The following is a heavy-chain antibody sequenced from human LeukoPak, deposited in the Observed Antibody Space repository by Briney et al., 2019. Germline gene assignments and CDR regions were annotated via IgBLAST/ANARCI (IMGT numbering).Heavy chain of an antibody. CDR1: GGSFSGYY. Sequence: SETLSLTCAVYGGSFSGYYWSWIRQPPGKGLEWIGEIKHSGSTNYNPSLKSRVTISVDTSKNQFSLKLSSVTAADTAVYYCARQTGDIWGQGTMVTVSS. D-gene: IGHD1-14*01. V-gene: IGHV4-34*01. CDR3: ARQTGDI. CDR2: IKHSGST. J-gene: IGHJ3*02.